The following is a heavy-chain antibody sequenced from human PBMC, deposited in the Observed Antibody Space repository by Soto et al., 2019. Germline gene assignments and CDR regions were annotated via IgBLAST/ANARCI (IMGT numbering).Heavy chain of an antibody. J-gene: IGHJ4*02. D-gene: IGHD6-13*01. CDR3: ARTPPISGSSWSDY. V-gene: IGHV1-18*01. CDR2: ISAYNGNT. CDR1: GYTFTSYG. Sequence: ASVKVSCKASGYTFTSYGISWVRQAPGQGLEWMGWISAYNGNTNYAQKLQGRVTMTTDTSTSTAYMELRSLRSDDTAVYYCARTPPISGSSWSDYWGQGTLVTVSS.